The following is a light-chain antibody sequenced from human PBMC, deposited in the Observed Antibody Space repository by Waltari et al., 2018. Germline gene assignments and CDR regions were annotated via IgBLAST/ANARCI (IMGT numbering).Light chain of an antibody. CDR2: VNSDGSH. CDR1: RGRTSYT. V-gene: IGLV4-69*01. J-gene: IGLJ2*01. CDR3: QTWGTGIHVV. Sequence: QLVLTQSPSASASLGAPGKLTCTLSRGRTSYTIAWHQQQPEKGPRYLMKVNSDGSHSKGDGIPDRFLGSSSGAERYLTISSLQSEDEADYYCQTWGTGIHVVFGGGTKLTVL.